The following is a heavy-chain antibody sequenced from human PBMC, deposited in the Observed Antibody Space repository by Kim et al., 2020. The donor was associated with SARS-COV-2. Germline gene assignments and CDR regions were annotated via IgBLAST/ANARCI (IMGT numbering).Heavy chain of an antibody. D-gene: IGHD3-22*01. V-gene: IGHV4-59*08. Sequence: SETLSLTCTVSGGSTSSYYWSWIRQPPGKGLEWIGYIYYSGSTNYNPSLKSRVTISVDTSKNQFSLKLSSVTAADTAVYYCARLDDSSGYEWFDPWGQGTLVTVSS. CDR1: GGSTSSYY. CDR2: IYYSGST. CDR3: ARLDDSSGYEWFDP. J-gene: IGHJ5*02.